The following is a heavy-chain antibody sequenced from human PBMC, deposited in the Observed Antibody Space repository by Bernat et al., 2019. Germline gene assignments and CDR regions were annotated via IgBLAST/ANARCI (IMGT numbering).Heavy chain of an antibody. D-gene: IGHD6-13*01. CDR1: GLTLSSKG. CDR3: AREVGSSWHYYYYYYMDV. J-gene: IGHJ6*03. V-gene: IGHV3-33*01. CDR2: IGREGGKK. Sequence: QVQLVESGGGWVKPGGSLRPSGEGSGLTLSSKGRNGARRAPGRGRGGGAGIGREGGKKNYADSVKGRFTISRDNSKNTLYLKMNSLRAEDTAVYYCAREVGSSWHYYYYYYMDVWGKGTTVTVSS.